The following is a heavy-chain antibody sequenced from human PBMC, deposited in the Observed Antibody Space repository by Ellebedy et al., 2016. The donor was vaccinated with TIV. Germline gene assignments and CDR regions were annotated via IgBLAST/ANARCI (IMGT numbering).Heavy chain of an antibody. CDR2: INADGSGT. J-gene: IGHJ6*03. CDR3: AKGSRGYLYYYMDV. V-gene: IGHV3-74*01. Sequence: GGSLRLXXVASGFTFGNYWMHWVRQAPGKGLEWVSRINADGSGTSPTNYAGPVKGRFTISRDNAKNTLFLQMSSLRGENTADYYCAKGSRGYLYYYMDVWGKGTTVIVSS. CDR1: GFTFGNYW. D-gene: IGHD3-22*01.